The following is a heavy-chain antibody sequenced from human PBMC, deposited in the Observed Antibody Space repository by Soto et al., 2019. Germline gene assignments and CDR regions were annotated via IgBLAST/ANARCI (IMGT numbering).Heavy chain of an antibody. D-gene: IGHD2-15*01. CDR3: ARKYCSGSSCPYYYYYGMDV. CDR2: ISAYNGNT. CDR1: GYTFTSYG. J-gene: IGHJ6*02. Sequence: ASVKVSCKASGYTFTSYGISWVRQAPGQGLEWMGWISAYNGNTNYAQKLQGRVTMTTDTSTSTAYMELRSLRSDDTAVYYCARKYCSGSSCPYYYYYGMDVWGQGTMVTVSS. V-gene: IGHV1-18*01.